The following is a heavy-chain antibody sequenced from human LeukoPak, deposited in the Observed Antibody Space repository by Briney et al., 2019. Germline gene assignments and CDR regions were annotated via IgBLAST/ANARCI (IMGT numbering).Heavy chain of an antibody. J-gene: IGHJ4*02. Sequence: GGSLRLSCAASGFTFSSYEMNWVRQAPGKGLEWVAYISSSGSTIYYADSVKGRFTISRDNAKNSLYLQMNSLRADDTAVYYCVRVNEWWGELWHYLSYWGQGTLVTVSS. CDR2: ISSSGSTI. D-gene: IGHD3-16*01. V-gene: IGHV3-48*03. CDR3: VRVNEWWGELWHYLSY. CDR1: GFTFSSYE.